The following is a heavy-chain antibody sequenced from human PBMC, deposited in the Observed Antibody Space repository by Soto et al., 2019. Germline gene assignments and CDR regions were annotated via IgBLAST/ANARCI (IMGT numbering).Heavy chain of an antibody. V-gene: IGHV3-48*02. J-gene: IGHJ4*02. CDR3: ARDLFTPVVVTAILDY. Sequence: GGSLRLSCAASGFTFSSYSMNWVRQAPGKGLEWVSYISSSSSTIYYADSVKGRFTISRDNAKNSLYLQMNSLRDEDTAVYYCARDLFTPVVVTAILDYWGQGTLVTVS. D-gene: IGHD2-21*02. CDR2: ISSSSSTI. CDR1: GFTFSSYS.